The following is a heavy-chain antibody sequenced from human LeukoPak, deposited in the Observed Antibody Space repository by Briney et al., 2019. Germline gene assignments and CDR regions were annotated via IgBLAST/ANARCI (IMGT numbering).Heavy chain of an antibody. V-gene: IGHV1-24*01. J-gene: IGHJ1*01. CDR1: EYTLTEVS. CDR2: FDPEDGET. CDR3: ATASLSDLWSGYYSQYFLH. D-gene: IGHD3-3*01. Sequence: ASVKVSCKVSEYTLTEVSMHWVRQAPGKGLEWMGGFDPEDGETIYSQNFQGRVIMTEDTSTDTAYMGLRSLRSEDTAVYYCATASLSDLWSGYYSQYFLHWGRGTLVTVSS.